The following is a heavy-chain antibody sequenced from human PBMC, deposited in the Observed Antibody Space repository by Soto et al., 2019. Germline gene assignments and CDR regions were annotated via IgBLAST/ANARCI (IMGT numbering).Heavy chain of an antibody. CDR3: EKVGSERYSGQHSDY. J-gene: IGHJ4*02. V-gene: IGHV3-23*01. D-gene: IGHD5-12*01. Sequence: EVQLLESGGGLVQPGGSLRLSCAASGFTFSNYAMNWVRQAPGKGLEWVSTISYSSGSTYYADSVKGRFTISRDNSKNFLYLQMNSLRGDDTAVYDCEKVGSERYSGQHSDYWGQGTLVTISS. CDR2: ISYSSGST. CDR1: GFTFSNYA.